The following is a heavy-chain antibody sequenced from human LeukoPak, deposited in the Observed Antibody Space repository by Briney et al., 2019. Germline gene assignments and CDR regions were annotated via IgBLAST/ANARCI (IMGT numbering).Heavy chain of an antibody. V-gene: IGHV5-51*01. CDR2: IYPGDSDT. J-gene: IGHJ5*02. CDR1: GYSFTSYW. Sequence: PGESLKISCKGSGYSFTSYWIGWVRQMPGKGLEWMGIIYPGDSDTRYSPSFQGQVTISADKSISTAYLQWSSLKASDTAMYYCARLDREWADIVVVPAAPGGYNWFDPWGQGTLVTVSS. D-gene: IGHD2-2*01. CDR3: ARLDREWADIVVVPAAPGGYNWFDP.